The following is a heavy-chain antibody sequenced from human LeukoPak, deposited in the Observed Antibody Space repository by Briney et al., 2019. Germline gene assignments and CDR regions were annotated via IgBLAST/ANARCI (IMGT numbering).Heavy chain of an antibody. J-gene: IGHJ4*02. Sequence: GGSLRLSCAGSGFTFSSYEMNWVRQAPGKGMEWVSYISNSGNTIYYADSVKGRFTISRDNAKNSLYLQMNSLRAEDTAVYYCARRSRGTGSWYYFDYWGQGTLVTVSS. CDR1: GFTFSSYE. V-gene: IGHV3-48*03. CDR2: ISNSGNTI. CDR3: ARRSRGTGSWYYFDY. D-gene: IGHD3-10*01.